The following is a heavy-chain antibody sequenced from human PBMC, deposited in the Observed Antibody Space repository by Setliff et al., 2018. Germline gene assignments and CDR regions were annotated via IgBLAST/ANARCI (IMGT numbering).Heavy chain of an antibody. V-gene: IGHV1-69*05. CDR2: IIPIFGAA. CDR1: GDTFRTYS. J-gene: IGHJ3*01. Sequence: ASVKVSCKISGDTFRTYSINWVRQAPGQGLEWMGGIIPIFGAADYAQKFQGRVTITTDESASTSYMELISLRSDDTAVYYCARDQSPHYYHPASGDAFDSWGQGTLVTVSS. CDR3: ARDQSPHYYHPASGDAFDS. D-gene: IGHD1-26*01.